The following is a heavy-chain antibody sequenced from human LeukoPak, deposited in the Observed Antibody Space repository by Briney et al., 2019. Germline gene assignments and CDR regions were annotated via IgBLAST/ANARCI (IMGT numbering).Heavy chain of an antibody. V-gene: IGHV3-21*01. D-gene: IGHD3-22*01. CDR1: GFTFSSYS. CDR3: ARAGTYYDSSGYYDRNAFDI. J-gene: IGHJ3*02. CDR2: ISSSSSYI. Sequence: GGSLRLSCAASGFTFSSYSMNWVRQAPGKGLEWVSSISSSSSYIYYADSVKGRFTISRDNAKNSLYLQMNSLRAEDTAVYYCARAGTYYDSSGYYDRNAFDIWGKGTMVTVSS.